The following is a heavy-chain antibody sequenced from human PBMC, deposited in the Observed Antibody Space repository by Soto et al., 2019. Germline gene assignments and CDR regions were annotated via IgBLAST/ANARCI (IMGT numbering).Heavy chain of an antibody. CDR1: GYTFISYY. Sequence: ASVKVSCNASGYTFISYYIHWVRQAPGQGLEWMGVINPSGGNTVYAQKFQGRVTMTRDTSTSTVYMELSSLRFEDTAVYYCARLAAVTPPYYFDYWGKGTQVTVSS. D-gene: IGHD4-17*01. CDR3: ARLAAVTPPYYFDY. CDR2: INPSGGNT. V-gene: IGHV1-46*01. J-gene: IGHJ4*02.